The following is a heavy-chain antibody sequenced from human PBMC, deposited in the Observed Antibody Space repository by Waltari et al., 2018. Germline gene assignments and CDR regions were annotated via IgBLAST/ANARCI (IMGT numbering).Heavy chain of an antibody. Sequence: QVQLQQWGAGLLKPSETLSLTCAVYGGSFSGYYWSWIRQPPGKGLEWIGEINHSGSTNYNPSLKSRVTISLDTSKNHFSLKLSSVTAADTAVYYCARARYDFWSGWRWFDPWGQGTLVTVSS. V-gene: IGHV4-34*01. CDR1: GGSFSGYY. CDR2: INHSGST. CDR3: ARARYDFWSGWRWFDP. D-gene: IGHD3-3*01. J-gene: IGHJ5*02.